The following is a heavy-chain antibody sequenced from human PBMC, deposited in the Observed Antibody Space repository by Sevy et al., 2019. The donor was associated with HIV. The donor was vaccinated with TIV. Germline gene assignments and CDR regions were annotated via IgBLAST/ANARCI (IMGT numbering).Heavy chain of an antibody. CDR2: LAPEDGET. Sequence: ASVKVSCKVSGYTLAELSMHWVRQAPGKGLEWMGGLAPEDGETICAQKFQGRVTMTEDTSTDTVYMELSSLRSEDTAVYYCATDDPITMVRGVFEYFQHWGQGTLVTVSS. CDR3: ATDDPITMVRGVFEYFQH. V-gene: IGHV1-24*01. J-gene: IGHJ1*01. D-gene: IGHD3-10*01. CDR1: GYTLAELS.